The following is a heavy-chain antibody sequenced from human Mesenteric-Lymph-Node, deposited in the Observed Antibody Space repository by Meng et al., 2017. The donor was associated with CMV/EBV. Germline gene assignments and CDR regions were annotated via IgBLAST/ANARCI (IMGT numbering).Heavy chain of an antibody. CDR1: FSTYE. D-gene: IGHD2-8*01. V-gene: IGHV1-2*02. Sequence: FSTYEMHWVRQAPGQGLEWMGWINPNSGGTNYAQKFQGRVTMTRDTSISTAYMELSRLRSDDTAVYYCARDNFYCTNGVCYHGWVDPWGQGTLVTVSS. CDR3: ARDNFYCTNGVCYHGWVDP. CDR2: INPNSGGT. J-gene: IGHJ5*02.